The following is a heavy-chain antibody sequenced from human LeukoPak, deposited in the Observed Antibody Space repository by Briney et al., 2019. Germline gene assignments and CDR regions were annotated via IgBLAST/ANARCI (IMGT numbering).Heavy chain of an antibody. D-gene: IGHD3-10*01. V-gene: IGHV3-23*01. CDR3: AKVSGSNMIRFDP. Sequence: SGGSLRLSCAASGFTFSSYAMSWVRQAPGKGLEWVSAISGSGGSTYYADSVKGRFIISSDNSKNTLYLQMNCLRAEDTAVYYCAKVSGSNMIRFDPWGQGTLVTVSS. J-gene: IGHJ5*02. CDR2: ISGSGGST. CDR1: GFTFSSYA.